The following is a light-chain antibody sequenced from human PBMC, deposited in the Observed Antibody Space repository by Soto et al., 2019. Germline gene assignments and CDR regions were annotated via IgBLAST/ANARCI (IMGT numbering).Light chain of an antibody. CDR1: SSNIGRNT. J-gene: IGLJ1*01. Sequence: QSVLTQPPSASGTPGQRVTISCSGSSSNIGRNTLSWYQQLPGTAPKLLIYSNNQRPSGVPDRFSGSVSGASASLAISGLQSEDEADYYCAAWDDSLHGYVFGTGTKLTVL. CDR3: AAWDDSLHGYV. V-gene: IGLV1-44*01. CDR2: SNN.